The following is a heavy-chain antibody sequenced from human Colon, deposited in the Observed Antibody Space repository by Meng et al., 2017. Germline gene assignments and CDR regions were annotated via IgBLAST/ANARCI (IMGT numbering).Heavy chain of an antibody. V-gene: IGHV3-11*01. CDR3: ARDHGTGLDH. CDR1: GFTFRDYY. D-gene: IGHD1-14*01. J-gene: IGHJ4*02. CDR2: ISSSGKII. Sequence: QVPGVESGGCFVQPGGSLHSVCAASGFTFRDYYMTWIRQAPGKGLEWVSHISSSGKIIDYADSVKGRFTISRDNANNSLYLQMDSLTADDTAVYYCARDHGTGLDHWGQGALVTVSS.